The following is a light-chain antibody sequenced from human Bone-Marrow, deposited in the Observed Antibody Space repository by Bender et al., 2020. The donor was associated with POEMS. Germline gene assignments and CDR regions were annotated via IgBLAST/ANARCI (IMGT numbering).Light chain of an antibody. Sequence: QSVLTQPPSASGTPGQRVTISCSGSSSNIGSNTVNWYQQLPRTAPKLLIYSHNQRPSGVPDRFSGSQSGTSASLAITGVPADDEAIYFWVGMDGRLNGWVFGGGTKLTVL. CDR3: VGMDGRLNGWV. CDR1: SSNIGSNT. V-gene: IGLV1-44*01. CDR2: SHN. J-gene: IGLJ3*02.